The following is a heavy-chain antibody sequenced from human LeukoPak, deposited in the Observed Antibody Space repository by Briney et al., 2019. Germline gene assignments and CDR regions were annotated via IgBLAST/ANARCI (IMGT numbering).Heavy chain of an antibody. V-gene: IGHV3-23*01. J-gene: IGHJ4*02. Sequence: QPGASLRLSCAASGFTVSSYAISWVRQAPGKGLEWVSAISGSGGSTYCADSVKGRFTISRDNSKNTLYLQMNSLRAEDTAVYYCAKRAAYDYGDYRGYYFDYWGQGTLVTVSS. D-gene: IGHD4-17*01. CDR2: ISGSGGST. CDR3: AKRAAYDYGDYRGYYFDY. CDR1: GFTVSSYA.